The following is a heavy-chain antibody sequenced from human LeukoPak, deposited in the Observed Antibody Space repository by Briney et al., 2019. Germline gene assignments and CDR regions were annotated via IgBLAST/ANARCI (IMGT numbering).Heavy chain of an antibody. D-gene: IGHD3-10*01. V-gene: IGHV4-4*07. J-gene: IGHJ4*02. CDR3: ARGSPGYGSGNYHFDY. Sequence: PSETLSLTCTVSGDSISSYYWSWIRQPAGKGLEWIGRIYSSGSINYNPSLKSRVTMSTDTSKNQLSLKLSSVTAADTAVYYCARGSPGYGSGNYHFDYWGQGSLVTVSS. CDR1: GDSISSYY. CDR2: IYSSGSI.